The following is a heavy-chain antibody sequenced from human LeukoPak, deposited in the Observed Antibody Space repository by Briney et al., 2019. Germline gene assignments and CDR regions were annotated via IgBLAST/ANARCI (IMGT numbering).Heavy chain of an antibody. CDR2: IIPIFGTA. CDR3: AREDSSGYYYHY. V-gene: IGHV1-69*13. Sequence: GASVKVSCKASGGTFSSYAISWVRQAPGQGLEWMGGIIPIFGTANYAQKFQGRVTITADESTSTAYMELSSLRSEDTAVYYCAREDSSGYYYHYWGQGTLVTVSS. D-gene: IGHD3-22*01. J-gene: IGHJ4*02. CDR1: GGTFSSYA.